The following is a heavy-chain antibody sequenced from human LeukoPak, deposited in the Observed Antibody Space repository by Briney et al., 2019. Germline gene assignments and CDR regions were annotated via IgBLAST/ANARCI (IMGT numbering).Heavy chain of an antibody. CDR2: ISSSGAIT. CDR3: AKDVLLWFGESALDY. Sequence: GGSLRLSCAASGFTFSSYAMSWVRQAPGKGLEWVSAISSSGAITYSADSVKGRFTISRDNSKNTLYLQMNSLRAEDTALYYCAKDVLLWFGESALDYWGQGTLVTVSS. CDR1: GFTFSSYA. J-gene: IGHJ4*02. D-gene: IGHD3-10*01. V-gene: IGHV3-23*01.